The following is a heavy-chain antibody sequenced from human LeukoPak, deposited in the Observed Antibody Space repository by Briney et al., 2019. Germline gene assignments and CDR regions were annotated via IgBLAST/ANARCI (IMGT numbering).Heavy chain of an antibody. D-gene: IGHD6-6*01. CDR3: ARGWSSSSYFGY. Sequence: GGSLRLSCAASGITVSANYWNWVRQAPGKGLEWVSVISSGGSTSYADSVKGRFTISRDSSKNTLYLQMNSLRAEDTAVYYCARGWSSSSYFGYWGQGTLVTVSS. V-gene: IGHV3-66*01. CDR1: GITVSANY. CDR2: ISSGGST. J-gene: IGHJ4*02.